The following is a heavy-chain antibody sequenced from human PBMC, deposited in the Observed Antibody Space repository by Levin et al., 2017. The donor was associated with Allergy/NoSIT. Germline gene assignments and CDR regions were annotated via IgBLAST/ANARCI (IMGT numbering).Heavy chain of an antibody. D-gene: IGHD2-2*01. CDR2: ISYDGSNK. Sequence: GESLKISCAASGFTFSSYGMHWVRQAPGKGLEWVAVISYDGSNKYYADSVKGRFTISRDNSKNTLYLQMNSLRAEDTAVYYCAKGLGYCSSTSCHDYWGQGTLVTVSS. CDR1: GFTFSSYG. V-gene: IGHV3-30*18. CDR3: AKGLGYCSSTSCHDY. J-gene: IGHJ4*02.